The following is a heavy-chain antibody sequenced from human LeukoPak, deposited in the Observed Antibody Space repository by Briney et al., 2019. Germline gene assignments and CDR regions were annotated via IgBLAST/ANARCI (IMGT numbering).Heavy chain of an antibody. Sequence: SETLSLTCTVSGGSISSYYWSWIRQPPGKGLEWIGYIYYSGSTNYNPSLKSRVTISVDTSKNQFSLKLSSVTAADTAVYYCAGTGYSSSPWGQGTLVTVSS. CDR2: IYYSGST. J-gene: IGHJ4*02. V-gene: IGHV4-59*08. CDR1: GGSISSYY. CDR3: AGTGYSSSP. D-gene: IGHD6-13*01.